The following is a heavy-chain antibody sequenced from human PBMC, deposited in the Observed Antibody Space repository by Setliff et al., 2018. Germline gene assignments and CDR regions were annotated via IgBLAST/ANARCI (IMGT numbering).Heavy chain of an antibody. CDR1: GGSISSYY. CDR2: IYYSGST. V-gene: IGHV4-59*01. D-gene: IGHD1-26*01. Sequence: PSETLSLTCTVSGGSISSYYWSWIRQPPGKRLEWIGYIYYSGSTNYNPSLESRVTISVDTSKNQFSLKLSSVTAADTAVYYCASYGSNYWGQGTLVTVSS. CDR3: ASYGSNY. J-gene: IGHJ4*02.